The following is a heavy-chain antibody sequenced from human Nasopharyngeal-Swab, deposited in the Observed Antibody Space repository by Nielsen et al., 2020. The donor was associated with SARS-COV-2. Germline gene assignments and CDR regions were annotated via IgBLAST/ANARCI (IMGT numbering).Heavy chain of an antibody. Sequence: ASVKVSCKVSGYTLTELSMHWVRQAPGKGLEWMGGFDPEDGETIYAQKFQGRVTITEDTSTDTAYMELSSLRSEDTAVYYCATRTMVTDAFDIWGQGTMVTVSS. D-gene: IGHD5-18*01. CDR3: ATRTMVTDAFDI. V-gene: IGHV1-24*01. CDR2: FDPEDGET. CDR1: GYTLTELS. J-gene: IGHJ3*02.